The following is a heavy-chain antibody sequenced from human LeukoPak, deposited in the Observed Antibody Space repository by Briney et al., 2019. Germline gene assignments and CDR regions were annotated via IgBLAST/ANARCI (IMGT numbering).Heavy chain of an antibody. V-gene: IGHV4-59*01. CDR3: ARGVYIAAAQYGY. Sequence: SETRTLTCTVSGGFISSDYWSWIRQPPGKGLEWIGYIYYSGTTNYNPSLKSRVTISVDTSKNQFSLKLSSVTAADTAVYYCARGVYIAAAQYGYWGQGTLVTVSS. J-gene: IGHJ4*02. CDR2: IYYSGTT. D-gene: IGHD6-13*01. CDR1: GGFISSDY.